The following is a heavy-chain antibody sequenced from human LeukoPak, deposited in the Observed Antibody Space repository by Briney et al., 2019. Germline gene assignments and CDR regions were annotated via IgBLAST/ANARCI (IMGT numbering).Heavy chain of an antibody. CDR3: ALAARYYYYTMDV. D-gene: IGHD6-6*01. CDR1: GYTFSTYG. CDR2: INPSGGST. Sequence: ASVKVSCRASGYTFSTYGITWVRQAPGQGLEWMGIINPSGGSTSHTQKFQGRVTLTRDTSTSTVYMELSSLRSEDTAVYYCALAARYYYYTMDVWGQGTTVTVSS. J-gene: IGHJ6*02. V-gene: IGHV1-46*01.